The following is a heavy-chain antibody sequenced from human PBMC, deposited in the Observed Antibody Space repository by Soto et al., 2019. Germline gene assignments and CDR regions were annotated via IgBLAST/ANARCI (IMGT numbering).Heavy chain of an antibody. J-gene: IGHJ4*02. CDR3: ARVIMVRGVTYFDY. CDR2: IIPIFGTA. V-gene: IGHV1-69*13. Sequence: SVKVSCKASGGTFSSYAISWVRQAPGQGLEWMGGIIPIFGTANYAQKFQGRVTITADESTSIAYMELSSLRSEDTAVYYCARVIMVRGVTYFDYWGQGTLVTVSS. CDR1: GGTFSSYA. D-gene: IGHD3-10*01.